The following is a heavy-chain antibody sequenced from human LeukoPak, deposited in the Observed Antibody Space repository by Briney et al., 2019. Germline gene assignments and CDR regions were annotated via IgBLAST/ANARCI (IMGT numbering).Heavy chain of an antibody. J-gene: IGHJ4*02. V-gene: IGHV4-39*01. Sequence: SETLSLTCTVSGGSISSSSYYWGWIRQPPGTGLEWVGSIYYSGSTYYNPSLKSRVTISVDTSKNQFSLKLSSVTAADTAVYYCARLYSGSYGFDYWGRGTLVTVSS. CDR2: IYYSGST. CDR3: ARLYSGSYGFDY. CDR1: GGSISSSSYY. D-gene: IGHD1-26*01.